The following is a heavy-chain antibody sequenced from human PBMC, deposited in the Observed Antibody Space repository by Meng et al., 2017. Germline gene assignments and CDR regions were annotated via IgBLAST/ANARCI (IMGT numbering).Heavy chain of an antibody. CDR2: ISGSGGST. D-gene: IGHD3-22*01. J-gene: IGHJ4*02. Sequence: GGSLRLSCAASGFTFSSYAMSWVRQAPGKGLEWVSAISGSGGSTYYADSVKGRFTISRDNSKNTLYLQMNSLRAEDTAVYYCAKAMYYYDSSGYTEDPDYWGQGTLVTVSS. V-gene: IGHV3-23*01. CDR3: AKAMYYYDSSGYTEDPDY. CDR1: GFTFSSYA.